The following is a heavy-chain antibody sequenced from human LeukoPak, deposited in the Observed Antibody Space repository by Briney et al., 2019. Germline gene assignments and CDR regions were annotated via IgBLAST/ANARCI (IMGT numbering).Heavy chain of an antibody. CDR2: ISGSGSST. CDR3: AKAAYSGSRAGFDY. CDR1: GFTLSSYA. Sequence: PGGSLRLSCAASGFTLSSYAMSWVRQAPGKGLEWVSAISGSGSSTYYADSVKGRFTISRDNSKNTLYLQMSSLRAEDTAVYYCAKAAYSGSRAGFDYWGQGTLVTVSS. J-gene: IGHJ4*02. D-gene: IGHD1-26*01. V-gene: IGHV3-23*01.